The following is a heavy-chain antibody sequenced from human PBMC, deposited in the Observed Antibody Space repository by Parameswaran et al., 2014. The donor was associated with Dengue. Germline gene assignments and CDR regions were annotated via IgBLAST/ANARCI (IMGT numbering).Heavy chain of an antibody. Sequence: WIRQPPGKGLEWVSYIDSIGETIYYADSVMGRFTVSRDSAKNSVYLQMNNLRVEDTAIYYCTTDLMTTIFPATYDGFDVWGQGTMVTVSS. CDR3: TTDLMTTIFPATYDGFDV. D-gene: IGHD3-3*01. CDR2: IDSIGETI. J-gene: IGHJ3*01. V-gene: IGHV3-48*03.